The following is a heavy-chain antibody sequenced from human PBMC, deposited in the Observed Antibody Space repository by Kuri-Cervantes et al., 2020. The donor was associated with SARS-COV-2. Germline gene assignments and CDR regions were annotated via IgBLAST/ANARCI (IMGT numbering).Heavy chain of an antibody. J-gene: IGHJ4*02. V-gene: IGHV3-66*02. CDR3: ANSFYSAQ. D-gene: IGHD2-21*01. Sequence: LSLTCAASGFTVSRRYMSWVRQAPGKGLEWVSVIYSGGSTYYADSVKGRFTISRDNSKNTLYLQMNSLRAEDTAVYYCANSFYSAQWGQGTLVTVSS. CDR1: GFTVSRRY. CDR2: IYSGGST.